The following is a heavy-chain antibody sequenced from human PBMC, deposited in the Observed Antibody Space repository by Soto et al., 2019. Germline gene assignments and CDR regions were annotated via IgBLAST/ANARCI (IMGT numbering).Heavy chain of an antibody. J-gene: IGHJ4*02. V-gene: IGHV3-23*01. CDR2: ISGSGGST. CDR1: GFTFSSYA. D-gene: IGHD4-4*01. Sequence: GGSLRLSCAASGFTFSSYAMRWVRQAPGKGLEWVSAISGSGGSTYYADSVKGRFTISRDNSKNTLYLQMNSLRAEDTAEYYCAKTHEYSSRAATPLDYWGQGTLVTVSS. CDR3: AKTHEYSSRAATPLDY.